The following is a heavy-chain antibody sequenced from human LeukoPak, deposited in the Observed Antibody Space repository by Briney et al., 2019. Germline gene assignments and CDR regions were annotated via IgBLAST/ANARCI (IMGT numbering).Heavy chain of an antibody. CDR1: GGSISSYF. CDR2: MSNTGIT. J-gene: IGHJ4*02. Sequence: SETLSLTCTVSGGSISSYFWNWIRQPPGQRMQLIGYMSNTGITKYNPSLKSRVTISADTSKNQFSLNLDSVTAADTAVYYCAKASVTTAVLFDSWGQGTLVAVSS. D-gene: IGHD4-23*01. CDR3: AKASVTTAVLFDS. V-gene: IGHV4-59*01.